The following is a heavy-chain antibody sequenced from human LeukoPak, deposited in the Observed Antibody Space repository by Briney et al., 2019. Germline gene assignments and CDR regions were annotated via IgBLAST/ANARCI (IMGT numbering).Heavy chain of an antibody. Sequence: GRSLRLSCTTSGFTFGDHALGWVRQAPGKGLEWVGFIRSKAYRGTREYAAAVKGRFTISRDDLNSIAYLQMSSLKIEDTAIYYCTRGPIQLWVHNGIDVWGQGTTVTVSS. D-gene: IGHD1-1*01. CDR1: GFTFGDHA. V-gene: IGHV3-49*04. CDR2: IRSKAYRGTR. J-gene: IGHJ6*02. CDR3: TRGPIQLWVHNGIDV.